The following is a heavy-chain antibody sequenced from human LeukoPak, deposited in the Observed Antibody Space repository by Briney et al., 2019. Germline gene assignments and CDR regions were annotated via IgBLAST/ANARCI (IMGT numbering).Heavy chain of an antibody. D-gene: IGHD5-24*01. CDR2: IIPIFGTA. CDR1: GGTFSSYA. Sequence: SVKVSCKASGGTFSSYAISWVRQAPGQGLEWMGGIIPIFGTANYAQKFQGRVTITADESTSTAYMELSSLRSEDTAVYYCARDPSDGYTTKGYWGQGTLVTVSS. V-gene: IGHV1-69*13. CDR3: ARDPSDGYTTKGY. J-gene: IGHJ4*02.